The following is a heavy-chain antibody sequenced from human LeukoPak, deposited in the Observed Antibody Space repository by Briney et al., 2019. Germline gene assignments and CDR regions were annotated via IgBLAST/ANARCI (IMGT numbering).Heavy chain of an antibody. V-gene: IGHV4-39*01. J-gene: IGHJ4*02. CDR3: ARYGKTAMVDY. Sequence: SETLSLTCTVSGGSISSSSYYWGWIRQPPGKGLEWIGSIYYSGSTYYNPSLKSRVTISVDKSKNQYSLKLRSVTAADTAVYYCARYGKTAMVDYWGQGTLVTVSS. CDR2: IYYSGST. CDR1: GGSISSSSYY. D-gene: IGHD5-18*01.